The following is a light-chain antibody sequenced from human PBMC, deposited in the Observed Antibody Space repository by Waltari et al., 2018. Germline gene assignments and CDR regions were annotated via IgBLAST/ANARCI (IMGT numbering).Light chain of an antibody. J-gene: IGKJ3*01. CDR1: QGISSY. V-gene: IGKV1-8*01. Sequence: AIRMTQSPSSLSASTGDSVTITCRASQGISSYLAWYQQKPGKAPKLLIYAASTLQSGVPSRFSGSGSGTDFTLTISCLQSEDFATYYCQQYYSYLFTFGPGTKVDIK. CDR2: AAS. CDR3: QQYYSYLFT.